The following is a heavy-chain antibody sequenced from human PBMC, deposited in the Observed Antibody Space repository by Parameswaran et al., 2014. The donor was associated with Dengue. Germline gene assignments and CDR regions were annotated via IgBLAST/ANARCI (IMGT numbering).Heavy chain of an antibody. J-gene: IGHJ6*03. CDR2: ISGSGGST. CDR3: AKDTFDIVVVPADSYYYYYYMDV. D-gene: IGHD2-2*01. V-gene: IGHV3-23*01. Sequence: WIRQPQEGLEWVSAISGSGGSTYYADSVKGRFTISRDNSKNTLYLQMNSLRAEDTAVYYCAKDTFDIVVVPADSYYYYYYMDVWGKGTTVTVSS.